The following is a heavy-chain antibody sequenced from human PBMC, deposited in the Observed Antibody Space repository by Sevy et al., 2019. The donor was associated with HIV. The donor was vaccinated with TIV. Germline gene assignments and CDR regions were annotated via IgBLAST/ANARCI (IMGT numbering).Heavy chain of an antibody. Sequence: GGSLRLSCAASGLRFSNYNMNWVRQAPGQGLEWVACISNSSSYIYYVDSVKGRFTLSRDNAKNSLYLQMNSLRAEDTAVYYCASEKEQLVLWPYYGMDVWGQGTTVTVSS. V-gene: IGHV3-21*01. D-gene: IGHD6-13*01. CDR2: ISNSSSYI. J-gene: IGHJ6*02. CDR1: GLRFSNYN. CDR3: ASEKEQLVLWPYYGMDV.